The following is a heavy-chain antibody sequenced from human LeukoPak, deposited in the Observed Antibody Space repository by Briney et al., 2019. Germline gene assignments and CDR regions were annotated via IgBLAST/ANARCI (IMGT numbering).Heavy chain of an antibody. CDR2: INQSGST. CDR1: GGSISSSRDY. V-gene: IGHV4-39*07. Sequence: PSETLSLTCTVSGGSISSSRDYWGWIRQSPGKGLEWIGEINQSGSTNYNPSLKSRVTISVDTSKTQFSLKLNSVTAADTAVYYCARGGKGSGTDYWNNWFDPWGQGTLVTVSS. CDR3: ARGGKGSGTDYWNNWFDP. D-gene: IGHD3-10*01. J-gene: IGHJ5*02.